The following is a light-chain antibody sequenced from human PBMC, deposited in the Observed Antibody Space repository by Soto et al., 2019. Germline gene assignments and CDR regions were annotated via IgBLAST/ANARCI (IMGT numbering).Light chain of an antibody. Sequence: QSVLTQPPSVSAAPGQKVTISCSRSSSNIGNNYVSWYQQLPGTAPKLLIYDNDKRPSGIPDRFSGSKSGTSATLGITGLQTGDEADYYCGTWDSSVVFGGGTKLTVL. CDR2: DND. CDR3: GTWDSSVV. V-gene: IGLV1-51*01. J-gene: IGLJ2*01. CDR1: SSNIGNNY.